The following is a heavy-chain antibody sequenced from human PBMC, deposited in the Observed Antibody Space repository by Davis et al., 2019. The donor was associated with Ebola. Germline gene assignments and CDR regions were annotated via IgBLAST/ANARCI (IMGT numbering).Heavy chain of an antibody. J-gene: IGHJ4*02. CDR3: ARSGGHSFGQN. Sequence: PAGSLTLTCAASGFTFSHFWMHCVRQGPGKGLVWVSRISSDGSGPAYADSVKGRFTISRDNAKSTVYLQMDSLRAEDTAVYYCARSGGHSFGQNWGQGTLVTVSS. CDR2: ISSDGSGP. CDR1: GFTFSHFW. V-gene: IGHV3-74*03. D-gene: IGHD5-18*01.